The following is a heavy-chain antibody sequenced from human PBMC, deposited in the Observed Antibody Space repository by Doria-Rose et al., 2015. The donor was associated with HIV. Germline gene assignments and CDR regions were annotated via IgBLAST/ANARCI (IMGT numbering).Heavy chain of an antibody. V-gene: IGHV3-48*03. Sequence: VQLVQSGGGLVQPGESLRLSCAASGFTFNSYEMSWVRQTPGKGLEWCSYISSSGRTIYYADSLKGRFTISRDNAKNSLYLQMDSLRAEDTAVYYCARAPSRLLEWLLRPIFYFDYWGQGTLVTVSS. J-gene: IGHJ4*02. CDR1: GFTFNSYE. CDR3: ARAPSRLLEWLLRPIFYFDY. D-gene: IGHD3-3*01. CDR2: ISSSGRTI.